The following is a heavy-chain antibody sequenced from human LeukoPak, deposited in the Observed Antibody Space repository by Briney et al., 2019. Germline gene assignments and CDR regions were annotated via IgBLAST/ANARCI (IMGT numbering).Heavy chain of an antibody. CDR1: GSSFSSYA. CDR3: AKYRPCDIGKPMDA. D-gene: IGHD2-15*01. CDR2: IGRRGEYT. V-gene: IGHV3-23*01. J-gene: IGHJ6*02. Sequence: GGSLRLSCAASGSSFSSYAMSWVRQAPGKGLEWISGIGRRGEYTYYADAVKGRFFISRDNSKNMMYLQVNSLTAEDTATYYCAKYRPCDIGKPMDAWGQGTTVIVSS.